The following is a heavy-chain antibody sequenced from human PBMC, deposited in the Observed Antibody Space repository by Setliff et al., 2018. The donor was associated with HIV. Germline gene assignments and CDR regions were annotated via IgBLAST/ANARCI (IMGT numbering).Heavy chain of an antibody. CDR1: GGTFNSYA. D-gene: IGHD6-13*01. CDR2: IIPVFGTA. Sequence: GASVKVSCKASGGTFNSYAISWVRQAPGQGLEWMGRIIPVFGTANYAQKFQGRVTITADKSTSTAYMELSSLRSEDTAVYYCARDSGYSRSDAFDIWGQGTMVTVS. CDR3: ARDSGYSRSDAFDI. J-gene: IGHJ3*02. V-gene: IGHV1-69*06.